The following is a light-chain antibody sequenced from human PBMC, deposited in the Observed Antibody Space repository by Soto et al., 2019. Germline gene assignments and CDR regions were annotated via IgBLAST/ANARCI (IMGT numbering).Light chain of an antibody. Sequence: DIQMIQSPSSLSAFVGDRVSITCRASQTINTYVNWYQQKPGKAPKLIIYGASTLQRGVPSRLSATGSGTDFTLTISTLLPEDSATYYCQQSFSALFTFGQGTRLEIK. J-gene: IGKJ5*01. V-gene: IGKV1-39*01. CDR2: GAS. CDR3: QQSFSALFT. CDR1: QTINTY.